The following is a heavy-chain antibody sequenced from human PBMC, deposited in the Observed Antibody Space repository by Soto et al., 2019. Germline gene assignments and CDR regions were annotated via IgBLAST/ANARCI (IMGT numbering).Heavy chain of an antibody. J-gene: IGHJ4*02. CDR3: ARVRREFDTSGPVDY. V-gene: IGHV4-4*02. D-gene: IGHD3-10*01. CDR1: GGSISSSNW. Sequence: PSETLSLTCAVSGGSISSSNWWRWVRQPPGKGLEWIGEIYYSGSTNYNPSLKSRVTISVDRSRNQFSLKLNSVTAADTAVYYCARVRREFDTSGPVDYWGQGTLVTVSS. CDR2: IYYSGST.